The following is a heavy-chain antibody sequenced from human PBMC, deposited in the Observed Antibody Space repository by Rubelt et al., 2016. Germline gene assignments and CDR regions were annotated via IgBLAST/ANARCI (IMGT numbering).Heavy chain of an antibody. Sequence: QVQLKQWGAGLLKPSETLSLTCAVYGGSFSAYYWSWIRQPPGKGPEWIGEINHSGGTNYNPSLKSRVTISVDTSKNQFSLKLTSVSAADTAVYYCARHPSTARLFDYWGQGTVVTVSS. CDR2: INHSGGT. CDR3: ARHPSTARLFDY. D-gene: IGHD6-6*01. J-gene: IGHJ4*02. CDR1: GGSFSAYY. V-gene: IGHV4-34*02.